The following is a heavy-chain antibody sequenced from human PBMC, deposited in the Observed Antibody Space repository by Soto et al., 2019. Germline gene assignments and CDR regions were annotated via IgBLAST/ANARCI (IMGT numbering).Heavy chain of an antibody. J-gene: IGHJ5*02. V-gene: IGHV4-34*01. CDR1: GGSFSGYY. CDR3: ARGFGEYSSSPLARWFDP. CDR2: INHSGST. D-gene: IGHD6-13*01. Sequence: SQTLSLTCAVYGGSFSGYYWSWIRQPPGKGLEWIGEINHSGSTNYNPSLKSRVTISVDTSKNQFSLKLSSVTAADTAVYYCARGFGEYSSSPLARWFDPWGQGTLVTVSS.